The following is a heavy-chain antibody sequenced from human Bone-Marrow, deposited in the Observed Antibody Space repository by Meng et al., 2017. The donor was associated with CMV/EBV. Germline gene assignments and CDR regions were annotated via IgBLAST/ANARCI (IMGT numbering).Heavy chain of an antibody. CDR1: GYTFTSYY. D-gene: IGHD2-2*01. Sequence: ASVKVSCKASGYTFTSYYMHWVRQAPGQGLEWMGIINPSGGSTSYAQKFQGRVTMTRDTSTSTVYMELSSLRSEDTAVYYCARDLLYCSSTSCQAAFDPWGQGTLVTVSS. J-gene: IGHJ5*02. CDR3: ARDLLYCSSTSCQAAFDP. CDR2: INPSGGST. V-gene: IGHV1-46*01.